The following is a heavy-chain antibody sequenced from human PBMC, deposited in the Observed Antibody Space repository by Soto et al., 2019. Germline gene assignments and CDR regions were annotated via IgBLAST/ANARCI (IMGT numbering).Heavy chain of an antibody. CDR2: VHYSGSG. D-gene: IGHD3-10*01. CDR3: ARAKLVPVFWELFVP. CDR1: GASISSGDYY. V-gene: IGHV4-31*03. J-gene: IGHJ5*02. Sequence: QVQLQESGPGLVKPSETLSLTCTVSGASISSGDYYWSWIRPYPGMGLEWSGYVHYSGSGHNNPSHKRRVTVSADTAKNEFSLNPCSVTAVGTAVNYCARAKLVPVFWELFVPGGQGTLLPVSS.